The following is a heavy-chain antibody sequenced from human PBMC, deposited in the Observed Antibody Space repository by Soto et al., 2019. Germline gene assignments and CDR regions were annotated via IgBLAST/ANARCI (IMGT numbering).Heavy chain of an antibody. CDR2: IDHRGGT. D-gene: IGHD4-17*01. Sequence: QVQLEESGPRLVKPSETLSLRCTVSGGSLTTYYWNWVRQSPGKELERIGNIDHRGGTTYSPSFKSQVTMSVHTSKNQFSLNLNSVTAADTAMYYCARDDYADSGLGLDYWRQGILVNVSS. CDR1: GGSLTTYY. CDR3: ARDDYADSGLGLDY. J-gene: IGHJ4*02. V-gene: IGHV4-59*12.